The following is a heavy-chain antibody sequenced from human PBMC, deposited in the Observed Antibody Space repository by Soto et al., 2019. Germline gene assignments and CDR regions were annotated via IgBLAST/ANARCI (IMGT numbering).Heavy chain of an antibody. CDR3: ARDSRYLAEVGTGGRFDY. V-gene: IGHV3-48*02. D-gene: IGHD6-19*01. CDR2: ISSSSGTI. CDR1: GFTFSSCS. J-gene: IGHJ4*02. Sequence: EVQLVESGGGWVQPGGSLRLSCAASGFTFSSCSMNWVRQAPGKGLEWVSYISSSSGTIYYADSVKGRFTISRDNAKDSLYLQMNSLRDEDTAVYYCARDSRYLAEVGTGGRFDYWGQGTLVTVSS.